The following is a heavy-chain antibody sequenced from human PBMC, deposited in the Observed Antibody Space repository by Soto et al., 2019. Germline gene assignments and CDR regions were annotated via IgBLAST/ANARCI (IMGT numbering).Heavy chain of an antibody. D-gene: IGHD6-13*01. CDR2: INHSGST. Sequence: SETLSLTCAVYGGSFSGYYWSWIRQPPGKGLEWIGEINHSGSTKYNPSLKSRVTISVDTSKNQFSLNLSSVTAADTAVYYCARGPNEIAATVHNWFDPWGQGTLVTVSS. J-gene: IGHJ5*02. CDR1: GGSFSGYY. V-gene: IGHV4-34*01. CDR3: ARGPNEIAATVHNWFDP.